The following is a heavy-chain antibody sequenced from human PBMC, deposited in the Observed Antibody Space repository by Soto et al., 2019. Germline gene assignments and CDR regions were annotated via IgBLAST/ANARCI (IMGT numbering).Heavy chain of an antibody. CDR2: IYSGGST. J-gene: IGHJ3*02. Sequence: EVQLVESGGGLVQPGGSLRLSCAASGFTVSSNYMSWVRQAPGKGLEWVSVIYSGGSTYYADSVKGRFTISRHNSKNTLYLQMNSLRAEDTAVYYCARGNDYGDYVGAFDIWGQGTMVTVSS. CDR3: ARGNDYGDYVGAFDI. CDR1: GFTVSSNY. D-gene: IGHD4-17*01. V-gene: IGHV3-53*04.